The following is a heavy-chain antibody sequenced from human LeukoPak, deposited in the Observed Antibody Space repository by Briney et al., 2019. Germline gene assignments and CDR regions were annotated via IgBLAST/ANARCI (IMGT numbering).Heavy chain of an antibody. Sequence: GESLKISCKGSGYSFTSYWIGWVRQMPGKGLEWMGIIYPGDPDTRYSPSSQGQVTISADKSISTAYLQWSSLKASDTAMYYCASPEKYCSGGSCYPDAFDIWGQGTMVTVSS. CDR1: GYSFTSYW. CDR2: IYPGDPDT. V-gene: IGHV5-51*01. CDR3: ASPEKYCSGGSCYPDAFDI. D-gene: IGHD2-15*01. J-gene: IGHJ3*02.